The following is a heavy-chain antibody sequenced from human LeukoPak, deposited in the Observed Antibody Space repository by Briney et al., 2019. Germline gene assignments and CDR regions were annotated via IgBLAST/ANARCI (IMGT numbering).Heavy chain of an antibody. D-gene: IGHD3-22*01. CDR2: ITSSGNTI. CDR3: ARANYYDISGYDY. V-gene: IGHV3-48*03. Sequence: PGGSLRLSCAASGFTFRSCEMNWVRQAPGKGLEWVSYITSSGNTIYYADSVKGRFTISRDNAKNSLYLQMNSLRAEDTAVYYCARANYYDISGYDYWGQGTLVTVSS. J-gene: IGHJ4*02. CDR1: GFTFRSCE.